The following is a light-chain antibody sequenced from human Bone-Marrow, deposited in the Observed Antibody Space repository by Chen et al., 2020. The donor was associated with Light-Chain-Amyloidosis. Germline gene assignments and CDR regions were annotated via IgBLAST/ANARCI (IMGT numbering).Light chain of an antibody. CDR3: QSYDNANHVV. Sequence: ILTQPLSWSYSPGKTVPIAGTGDSGSMDINYVQWYQQRPGRAPTTVIYEDNQRPSGVPDRFSGSIDSSSTSASLTISGLKTEDEADYYCQSYDNANHVVFGGGTKLTVL. V-gene: IGLV6-57*02. CDR2: EDN. CDR1: SGSMDINY. J-gene: IGLJ2*01.